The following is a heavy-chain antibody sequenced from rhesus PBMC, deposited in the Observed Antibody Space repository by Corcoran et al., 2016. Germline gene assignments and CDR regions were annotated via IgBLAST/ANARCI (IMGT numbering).Heavy chain of an antibody. V-gene: IGHV4S6*01. D-gene: IGHD6-43*01. CDR3: ARGAAANYGLDS. CDR2: IYGGGGST. CDR1: GASTSTNY. J-gene: IGHJ6*01. Sequence: QVQLQESGPGLVKPSETLPLTCAVPGASTSTNYWSWIRQPPGKGLEWIGYIYGGGGSTSYNPSLKSRVTISKDTSKNQFSLKLSSVTAADTAVYYCARGAAANYGLDSWGQGVVVTVSA.